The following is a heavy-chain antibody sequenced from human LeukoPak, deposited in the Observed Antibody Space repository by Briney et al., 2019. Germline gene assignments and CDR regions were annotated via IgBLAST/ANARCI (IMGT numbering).Heavy chain of an antibody. Sequence: GGSLRLSCAASGFTFDDYAMHWVRQAPGKGLEWVSGISWNSGSIGYADSVKGRFTISRDNAKNSLYLQMNSLRAEDTAVYYCANYLRYSGSSLGYWGQGTLVTVSS. J-gene: IGHJ4*02. D-gene: IGHD1-26*01. V-gene: IGHV3-9*01. CDR1: GFTFDDYA. CDR3: ANYLRYSGSSLGY. CDR2: ISWNSGSI.